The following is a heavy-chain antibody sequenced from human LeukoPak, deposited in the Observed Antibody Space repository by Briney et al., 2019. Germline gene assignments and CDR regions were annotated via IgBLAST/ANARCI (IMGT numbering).Heavy chain of an antibody. CDR3: ARDRGSSGWS. J-gene: IGHJ4*02. Sequence: GGSLRLSCAASGFTFSSYAMHWVRQAPGKGLEWVAVISYDGSNKYYADSVKGRFTISRDNSKNTLYLQMNSLRAEDTAVYYCARDRGSSGWSWGQGTLVTVSS. CDR1: GFTFSSYA. CDR2: ISYDGSNK. V-gene: IGHV3-30*04. D-gene: IGHD6-19*01.